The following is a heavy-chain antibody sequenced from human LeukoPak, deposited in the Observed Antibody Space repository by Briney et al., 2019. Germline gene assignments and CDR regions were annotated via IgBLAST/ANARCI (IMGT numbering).Heavy chain of an antibody. CDR3: ARDRCTNGVCYTDY. CDR1: GGSISSSSYY. D-gene: IGHD2-8*01. J-gene: IGHJ4*02. CDR2: IYYSGST. V-gene: IGHV4-39*07. Sequence: PSETLSLTCTVSGGSISSSSYYWGWIRQPPGKGLEWIGSIYYSGSTYYNPSLKSRVTISVDTSKNQFSLKLSSVTAADTAVYYCARDRCTNGVCYTDYWGQGTLVTVSS.